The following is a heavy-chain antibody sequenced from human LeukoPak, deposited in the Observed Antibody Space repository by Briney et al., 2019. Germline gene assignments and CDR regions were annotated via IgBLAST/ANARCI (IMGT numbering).Heavy chain of an antibody. CDR2: IGTSSTTI. CDR3: ASPEWLPDSFDI. V-gene: IGHV3-48*01. CDR1: GFTFSSYT. Sequence: GGSLRLSCAASGFTFSSYTMNWVRQPPGKGLEWVSNIGTSSTTIYYADSVKGRFTISRDNSKNTLYLQMNSLRAEDTAVYYCASPEWLPDSFDIWGQGTMVTVSS. J-gene: IGHJ3*02. D-gene: IGHD3-3*01.